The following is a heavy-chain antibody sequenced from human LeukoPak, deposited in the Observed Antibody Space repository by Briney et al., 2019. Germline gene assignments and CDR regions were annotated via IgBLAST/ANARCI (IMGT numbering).Heavy chain of an antibody. D-gene: IGHD1-14*01. V-gene: IGHV3-74*01. Sequence: PGGSLRLSWAASGFTFSSYRMYWVRQAPGKGLVWVSRINSDGSSTTYADSVKGRFTISRDNAKNPLYLQMNSLRDEDTAVYFCARGQAGTSWFDPWGQGTLVTVSS. CDR3: ARGQAGTSWFDP. CDR1: GFTFSSYR. CDR2: INSDGSST. J-gene: IGHJ5*02.